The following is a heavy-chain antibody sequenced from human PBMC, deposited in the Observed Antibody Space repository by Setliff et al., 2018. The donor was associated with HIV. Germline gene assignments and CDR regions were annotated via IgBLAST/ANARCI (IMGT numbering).Heavy chain of an antibody. D-gene: IGHD3-16*01. CDR2: ITESGGT. J-gene: IGHJ3*02. CDR1: GFTFTTDA. Sequence: PGGSLRLSCAASGFTFTTDAMNWVRQAPGKGLEWVSSITESGGTYYADSVKGRFTISRDNSKNTLDLRMNSLRPEDTAVYYCAKDGDYSNNLYDAFDIWGQGTMVTVSS. V-gene: IGHV3-23*01. CDR3: AKDGDYSNNLYDAFDI.